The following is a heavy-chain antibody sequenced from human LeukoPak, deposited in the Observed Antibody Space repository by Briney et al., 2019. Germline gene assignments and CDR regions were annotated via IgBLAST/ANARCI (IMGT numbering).Heavy chain of an antibody. Sequence: PGGSLRLSCAASGFTFSSYWMSWVRQAPGKGLEWVANIKQDGSEKYYADSVKGRFTISRDNAKNSLYLQMNSLRAEDTALYYCAKDIGTYYDSSGCFQHWGQGTLVTVSS. D-gene: IGHD3-22*01. CDR2: IKQDGSEK. CDR3: AKDIGTYYDSSGCFQH. V-gene: IGHV3-7*03. CDR1: GFTFSSYW. J-gene: IGHJ1*01.